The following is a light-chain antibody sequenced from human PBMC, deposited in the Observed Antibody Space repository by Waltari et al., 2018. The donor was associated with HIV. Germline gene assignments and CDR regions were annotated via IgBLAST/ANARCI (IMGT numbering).Light chain of an antibody. J-gene: IGLJ3*02. CDR3: AAWDTSLGGWV. CDR1: KNNVAHQE. V-gene: IGLV10-54*04. Sequence: QAGLTQPPSTSKDLSKTATLTSHEDKNNVAHQEAACLKHPQGHPPKLLFYRNNNRPSGIPDRFSAFRSGNTASLNISGLLADDEADYFCAAWDTSLGGWVFGGGTQLTVL. CDR2: RNN.